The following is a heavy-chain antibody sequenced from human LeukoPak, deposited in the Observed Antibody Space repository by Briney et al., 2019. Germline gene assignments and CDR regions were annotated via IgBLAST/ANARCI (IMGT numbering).Heavy chain of an antibody. CDR3: ARLPTVGGYSYGFGYYYGMDV. CDR2: IYYSGST. J-gene: IGHJ6*02. CDR1: GGSISSYY. V-gene: IGHV4-59*01. D-gene: IGHD5-18*01. Sequence: SETLSLTCTVSGGSISSYYWSWIRQPPGKGLEWIGYIYYSGSTNYNPSLKSRVTISVDTSKNQFSLKLSSLTAADTAVYYCARLPTVGGYSYGFGYYYGMDVWGQGTTVTVSS.